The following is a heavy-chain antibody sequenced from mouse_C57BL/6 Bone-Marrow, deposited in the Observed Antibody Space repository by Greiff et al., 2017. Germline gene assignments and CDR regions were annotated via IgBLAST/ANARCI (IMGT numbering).Heavy chain of an antibody. CDR2: INPNNGGT. CDR3: ARSHYSNPAWFAY. J-gene: IGHJ3*01. Sequence: EVKLQQSGPELVKPGASVKIPCKASGYTFTDYNMDWVKQSHGKSLEWIGDINPNNGGTIYNQKFKGKATLTVDKSSSTAYMELRSLTSEDTAVYDCARSHYSNPAWFAYWSQGTLVTVSA. D-gene: IGHD2-5*01. V-gene: IGHV1-18*01. CDR1: GYTFTDYN.